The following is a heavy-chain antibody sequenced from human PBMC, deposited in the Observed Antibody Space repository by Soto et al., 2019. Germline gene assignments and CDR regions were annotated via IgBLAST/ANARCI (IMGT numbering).Heavy chain of an antibody. J-gene: IGHJ5*02. Sequence: ASVKVSCKASGYTFTGYYMHWVRQAPGQGLEWMGWINPNSGGTNYAQKFQGWVTMTRDTSISTAYMELSRLRSDDTAVYYCARGQSIVVVPLNWFDPWGQGTLVTVSS. D-gene: IGHD2-2*01. V-gene: IGHV1-2*04. CDR2: INPNSGGT. CDR1: GYTFTGYY. CDR3: ARGQSIVVVPLNWFDP.